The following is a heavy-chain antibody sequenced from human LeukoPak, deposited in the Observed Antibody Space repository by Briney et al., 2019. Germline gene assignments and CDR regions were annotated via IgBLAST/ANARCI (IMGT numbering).Heavy chain of an antibody. CDR3: ARGALLWFGDRMEYYFDY. CDR2: IYYSGNT. Sequence: SETLSLTCTVSGGSISPYYWSWIRQPPGKGLEWIGFIYYSGNTNYNPSLKSRVTISVDTSKNQFSLKLSSMTAADTAVYYCARGALLWFGDRMEYYFDYWGQGTLLTVSS. CDR1: GGSISPYY. V-gene: IGHV4-59*01. D-gene: IGHD3-10*01. J-gene: IGHJ4*02.